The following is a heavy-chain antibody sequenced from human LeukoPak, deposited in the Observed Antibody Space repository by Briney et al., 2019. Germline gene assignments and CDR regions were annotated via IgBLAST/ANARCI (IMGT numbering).Heavy chain of an antibody. CDR2: ISAYNGNT. Sequence: ASVKVSCKASGYTFTSYGISWVRQVPGQGLEWMGWISAYNGNTNYAQRLQGRVTMTTDTSTSTAYMELRSLRSDDTAVYYCARVPYCGGDCYGDAFDIWGQGTMVTVSS. CDR1: GYTFTSYG. J-gene: IGHJ3*02. V-gene: IGHV1-18*01. D-gene: IGHD2-21*02. CDR3: ARVPYCGGDCYGDAFDI.